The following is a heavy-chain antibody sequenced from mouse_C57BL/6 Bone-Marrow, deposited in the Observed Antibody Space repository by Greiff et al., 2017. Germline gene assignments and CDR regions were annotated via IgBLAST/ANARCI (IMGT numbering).Heavy chain of an antibody. CDR3: VLLRCVDY. CDR1: GYAFSSSW. J-gene: IGHJ2*01. D-gene: IGHD1-1*01. V-gene: IGHV1-82*01. CDR2: IYPGDGDT. Sequence: QVQLQQSGPELVKPGASVKISCKASGYAFSSSWMNWVKQRPGKGLEWIGRIYPGDGDTNYNGKFKGKATLTADKSSSTAYMQLSSLTSEDSAVYFCVLLRCVDYWGQGTTLTVSS.